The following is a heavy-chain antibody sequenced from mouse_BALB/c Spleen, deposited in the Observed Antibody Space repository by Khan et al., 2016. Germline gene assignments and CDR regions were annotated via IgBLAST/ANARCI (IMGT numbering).Heavy chain of an antibody. V-gene: IGHV10S3*01. CDR2: IRSKSYNYAT. CDR1: GFTFNTNA. Sequence: EVQLVETGGGLVQPKGSLKLSCAASGFTFNTNAMNWVRQAPGKGLEWVARIRSKSYNYATYYGDSVKDRFTISRDESQSMLYLQMNNLKSDDTAMYYCVRDTPFAYWGQGTLVTVSA. J-gene: IGHJ3*01. CDR3: VRDTPFAY.